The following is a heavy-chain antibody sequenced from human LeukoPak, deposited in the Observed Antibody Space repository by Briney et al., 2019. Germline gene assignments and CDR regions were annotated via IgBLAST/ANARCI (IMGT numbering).Heavy chain of an antibody. CDR2: FDPEDGET. Sequence: ASVKVSCKVSGYTLTELSMHWVRQAPGKGLEWMGGFDPEDGETIYAQKFQGRVTMTEDTSTDTAYMELSSLGSEDTAVYYCATLGIAVAGTYYYYGMDVWGQGTTVTVSS. CDR1: GYTLTELS. V-gene: IGHV1-24*01. J-gene: IGHJ6*02. D-gene: IGHD6-19*01. CDR3: ATLGIAVAGTYYYYGMDV.